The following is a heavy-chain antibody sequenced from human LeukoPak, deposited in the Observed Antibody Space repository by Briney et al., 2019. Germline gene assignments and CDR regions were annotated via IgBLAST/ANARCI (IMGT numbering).Heavy chain of an antibody. D-gene: IGHD6-13*01. Sequence: GASVKVSCKASGYTFTGYYMHWVRQAPGQGLEWMGWINPNSGGTNYAQKFQGRVTMTRDTSISTAYMELSRLRSDDTAVYSCAGTYSSSWTPPFDYWGQGTLVTVSS. CDR3: AGTYSSSWTPPFDY. J-gene: IGHJ4*02. CDR1: GYTFTGYY. V-gene: IGHV1-2*02. CDR2: INPNSGGT.